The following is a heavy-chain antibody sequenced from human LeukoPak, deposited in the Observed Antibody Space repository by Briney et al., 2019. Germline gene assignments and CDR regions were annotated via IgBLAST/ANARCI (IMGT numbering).Heavy chain of an antibody. CDR3: ARHPARKQLGATFDY. J-gene: IGHJ4*02. CDR2: INHSGST. Sequence: GSLRLSCAASGFTFSRYWMSWIRQPPGKGLEWIGEINHSGSTNYNPSLKSRVTISVDTSKNQFSLKLSSVTAADTAVYYCARHPARKQLGATFDYWGQGTLVTVSS. V-gene: IGHV4-34*01. CDR1: GFTFSRYW. D-gene: IGHD1-26*01.